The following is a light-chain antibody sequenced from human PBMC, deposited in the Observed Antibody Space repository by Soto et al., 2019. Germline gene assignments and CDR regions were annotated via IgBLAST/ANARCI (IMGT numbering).Light chain of an antibody. V-gene: IGLV3-21*04. CDR3: QVWDSSSDHHVV. CDR1: NIGSKS. Sequence: SYEPTQPPSVSVAPGKTARITCGGNNIGSKSVHWYQQKPGQAPVLVIYYDSDRPSGIPERFSGSNSGNTATLTISRVEAGDEADHYCQVWDSSSDHHVVFGGGTKLTLL. J-gene: IGLJ2*01. CDR2: YDS.